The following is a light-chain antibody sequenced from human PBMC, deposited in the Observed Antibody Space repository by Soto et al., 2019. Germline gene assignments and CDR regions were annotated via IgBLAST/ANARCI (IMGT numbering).Light chain of an antibody. CDR1: QDISNY. CDR2: DAS. CDR3: QQFEDLVT. V-gene: IGKV1-33*01. Sequence: EIQMTQSPSSLSASVGDRVTITCQASQDISNYLNWYQQKPGRTPKVLIKDASNLETGVPSRFSGSGSGTDFTFTISSLQPEDVATYYCQQFEDLVTLGGGTKVEIK. J-gene: IGKJ4*01.